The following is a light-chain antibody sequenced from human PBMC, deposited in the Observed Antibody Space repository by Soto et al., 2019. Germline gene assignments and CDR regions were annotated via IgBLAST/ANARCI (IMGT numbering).Light chain of an antibody. V-gene: IGKV3-15*01. Sequence: EIVMTQSPATLSVSPGERATLSCRASQSVSSKLAWYQQKPGQAPRLLIYGASTRATGIPASFSGSGSGTEFTLTISILQSEDFAIYYCHQYNNWPFTFGGGTKVEIK. J-gene: IGKJ4*01. CDR2: GAS. CDR1: QSVSSK. CDR3: HQYNNWPFT.